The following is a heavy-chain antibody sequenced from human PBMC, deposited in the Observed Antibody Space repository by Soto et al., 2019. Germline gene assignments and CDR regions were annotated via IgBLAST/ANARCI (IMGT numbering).Heavy chain of an antibody. CDR3: ARYCSGGSCCLDP. J-gene: IGHJ5*02. V-gene: IGHV4-59*01. D-gene: IGHD2-15*01. Sequence: SETLSLTCTVSGGSISSYYWSWIRQPPGKGLEWIGYIYYSGSTNYNPSLKSRVTISVDTSKNQFSLKLSSVTAADTAVYYCARYCSGGSCCLDPWGQGTLVTV. CDR1: GGSISSYY. CDR2: IYYSGST.